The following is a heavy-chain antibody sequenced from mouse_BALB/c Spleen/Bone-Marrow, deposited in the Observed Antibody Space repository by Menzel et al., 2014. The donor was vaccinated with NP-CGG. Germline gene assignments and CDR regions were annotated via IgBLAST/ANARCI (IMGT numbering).Heavy chain of an antibody. V-gene: IGHV3-2*02. CDR3: ARSGNFFDY. CDR1: GYSITSAYA. D-gene: IGHD3-1*01. J-gene: IGHJ2*01. Sequence: VQLKQSGPGLMKPSQSLSLTCTVTGYSITSAYAWNWIRQFPGDKLEWVGYITSSGHTSYNPSLKSRISITRDTSKNQFFLQLNSVTTEDTATYFCARSGNFFDYWGQGTTLTVSS. CDR2: ITSSGHT.